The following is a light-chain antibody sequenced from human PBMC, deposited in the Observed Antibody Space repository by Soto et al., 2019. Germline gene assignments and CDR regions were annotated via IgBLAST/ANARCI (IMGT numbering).Light chain of an antibody. Sequence: QSVLTQPASVSGSPGQSITVSCTGTSSDVGGYNYVSWYQQHPGKAPKLMIYDVSNRPSGVSNRFSGSKSGNTASLTISGLQAEDEADYYCTSYTLSNTYVFVIGTKVTVL. CDR2: DVS. CDR1: SSDVGGYNY. CDR3: TSYTLSNTYV. J-gene: IGLJ1*01. V-gene: IGLV2-14*01.